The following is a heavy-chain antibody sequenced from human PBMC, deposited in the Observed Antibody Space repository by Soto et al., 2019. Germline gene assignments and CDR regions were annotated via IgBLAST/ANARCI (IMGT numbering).Heavy chain of an antibody. V-gene: IGHV1-2*04. CDR2: INPNSGGT. D-gene: IGHD5-12*01. J-gene: IGHJ4*02. CDR1: GYTLTGYY. CDR3: ARGGDGYNYPNFDY. Sequence: ASVKVSCKASGYTLTGYYMHWVRQAPGQGLEWMGWINPNSGGTNYAQKFQGWVTMTRDTSISTAYMELSRLRSDDTVVYYCARGGDGYNYPNFDYWGQGTLVTVSS.